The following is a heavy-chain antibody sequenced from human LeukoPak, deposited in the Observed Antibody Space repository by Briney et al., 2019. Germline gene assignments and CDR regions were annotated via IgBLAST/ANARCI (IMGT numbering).Heavy chain of an antibody. CDR1: GFTFSSHW. J-gene: IGHJ4*02. CDR2: IHTDSRTT. Sequence: GGSLRLSCSASGFTFSSHWMHWVRQAPGEGLVWVSRIHTDSRTTSYADSVQGPFTISRDNAKNTRYLQMNSLRAEDTAVYYCARDGSLPDYWGQGTLVTVSS. CDR3: ARDGSLPDY. V-gene: IGHV3-74*01.